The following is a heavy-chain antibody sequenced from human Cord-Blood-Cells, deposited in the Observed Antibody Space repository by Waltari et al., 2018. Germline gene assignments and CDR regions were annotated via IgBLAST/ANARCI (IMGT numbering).Heavy chain of an antibody. Sequence: QVQLVQSGAALKKPGASVKVSCQVSRFTFTGYSMHWLRQAPGKGLEWMGWINPNSGGTNYAQKFQGWVTMTRDTSISTAYMELSRLRSDDTAVYYCARARVGSSSWYWFDPWGQGTLVTVSS. J-gene: IGHJ5*02. CDR3: ARARVGSSSWYWFDP. CDR2: INPNSGGT. V-gene: IGHV1-2*04. CDR1: RFTFTGYS. D-gene: IGHD6-13*01.